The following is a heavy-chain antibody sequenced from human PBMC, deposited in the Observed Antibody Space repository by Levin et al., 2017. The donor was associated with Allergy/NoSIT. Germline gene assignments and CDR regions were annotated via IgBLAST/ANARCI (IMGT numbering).Heavy chain of an antibody. J-gene: IGHJ3*02. CDR3: TRMGDPREEEWELLALDAFDI. Sequence: PGGSLRLSCTASGFTFGDYAMSWFRQAPGKGLEWVGFIRSKAYGGTTEYAASVKGRFTISRDDSKSIAYLQMNSLKTEDTAVYYCTRMGDPREEEWELLALDAFDIWGQGTMVTVSS. CDR2: IRSKAYGGTT. D-gene: IGHD1-26*01. CDR1: GFTFGDYA. V-gene: IGHV3-49*03.